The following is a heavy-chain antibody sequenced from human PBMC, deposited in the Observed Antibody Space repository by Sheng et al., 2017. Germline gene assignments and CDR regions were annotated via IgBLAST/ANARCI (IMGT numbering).Heavy chain of an antibody. CDR2: INHSGST. Sequence: QVQLQQWGAGLLKPSETLSLTCAVYGGSFSGYYWSWIRQPPGKGLEWIGEINHSGSTNYNPSLKSRVTISVDTSKNQFSLKLSSVTAADTAVYYCARRARRGWFDPWGQGTLVTVSS. D-gene: IGHD3-10*01. CDR3: ARRARRGWFDP. CDR1: GGSFSGYY. J-gene: IGHJ5*02. V-gene: IGHV4-34*01.